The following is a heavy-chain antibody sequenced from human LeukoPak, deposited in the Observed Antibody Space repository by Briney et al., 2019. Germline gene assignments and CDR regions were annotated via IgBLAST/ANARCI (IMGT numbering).Heavy chain of an antibody. CDR2: INPNSGGT. D-gene: IGHD6-6*01. CDR1: GCTFTGYY. V-gene: IGHV1-2*02. Sequence: ASVKVSCKASGCTFTGYYMHWVRQAPGQGLEWMGWINPNSGGTNYAQKFQGRVTMTRDTSISTAYMELSRLRSDDTAVYYCARVMAARQDNWFDPWGQGTLVTVSS. CDR3: ARVMAARQDNWFDP. J-gene: IGHJ5*02.